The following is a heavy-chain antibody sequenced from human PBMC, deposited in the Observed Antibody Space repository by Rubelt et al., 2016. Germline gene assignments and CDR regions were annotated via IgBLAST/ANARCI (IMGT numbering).Heavy chain of an antibody. J-gene: IGHJ4*01. CDR2: VSSSGSDI. V-gene: IGHV3-21*01. CDR3: TRALTTMGVPRYFDY. CDR1: GFPFSGSP. D-gene: IGHD4-11*01. Sequence: GGSLRLSCAASGFPFSGSPMNWIRQAPGKGLEWVSSVSSSGSDIFYADSVKGRFTISRDNAKTSLYLQMDSLTAEDTAVYYCTRALTTMGVPRYFDYWGHGTLVTVSS.